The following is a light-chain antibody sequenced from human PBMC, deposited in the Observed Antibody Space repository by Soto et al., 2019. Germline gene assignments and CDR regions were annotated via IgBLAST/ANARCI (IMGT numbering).Light chain of an antibody. V-gene: IGLV1-40*01. CDR1: SSNIGAGYG. J-gene: IGLJ2*01. CDR3: QSYDSSLSAHVV. CDR2: GNS. Sequence: QSVLTQPPSVSGAPGQRVTISCTGSSSNIGAGYGVHWYQHLPGTAPKLLIYGNSNRPSGVPDRFSGSKSGTSASLAITGLQAEDEADYYCQSYDSSLSAHVVFGGGTKLTVL.